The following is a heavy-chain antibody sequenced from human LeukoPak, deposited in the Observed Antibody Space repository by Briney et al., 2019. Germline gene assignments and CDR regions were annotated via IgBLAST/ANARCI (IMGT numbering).Heavy chain of an antibody. CDR2: ISTGGGTT. V-gene: IGHV3-23*01. J-gene: IGHJ5*02. Sequence: PGGSLRLSCATSGFSFSNYAMNWVRQAPGKGLEWVSSISTGGGTTFHPDSVKGRFTISRDNAKNSLYLQMNSLRAEDTALYYCAKDTEGAGTGWFDPWGQGTLVTVSS. D-gene: IGHD1/OR15-1a*01. CDR3: AKDTEGAGTGWFDP. CDR1: GFSFSNYA.